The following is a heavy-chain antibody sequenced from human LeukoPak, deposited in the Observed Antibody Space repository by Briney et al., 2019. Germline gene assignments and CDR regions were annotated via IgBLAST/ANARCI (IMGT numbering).Heavy chain of an antibody. Sequence: GSLRLSCAASGFTFSSYAMSWVRQAPGKGLEWVSVIYSGGSTYYADSVKGRFTISRDNSKNTLYLQMNSLRAEDTAVYYCAGGEWFQTFDYWGQGTLVTVSS. CDR2: IYSGGST. CDR1: GFTFSSYA. V-gene: IGHV3-53*01. CDR3: AGGEWFQTFDY. D-gene: IGHD3-3*01. J-gene: IGHJ4*02.